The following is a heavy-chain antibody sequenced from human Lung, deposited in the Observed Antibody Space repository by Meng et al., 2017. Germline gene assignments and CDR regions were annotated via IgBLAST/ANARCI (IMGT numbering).Heavy chain of an antibody. Sequence: QLWVPVGCLGQPGGSLRLSCAASGFPFRSYWMHWVRQAPGKGLVWVSRIRGDGGSIVYADSVKGRFTISRDNAKNTLFLQMNSLRAEDTAVYYCARESGYFEYWGQGILVTVSS. V-gene: IGHV3-74*03. CDR2: IRGDGGSI. J-gene: IGHJ4*02. CDR1: GFPFRSYW. CDR3: ARESGYFEY.